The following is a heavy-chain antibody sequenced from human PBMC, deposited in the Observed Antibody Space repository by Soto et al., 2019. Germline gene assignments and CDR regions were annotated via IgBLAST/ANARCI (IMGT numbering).Heavy chain of an antibody. J-gene: IGHJ2*01. D-gene: IGHD6-19*01. CDR1: GYTFTSYV. V-gene: IGHV1-18*01. CDR3: ARGYSSDWYKFADWYFEL. CDR2: ISPYNGNT. Sequence: GASVKVSCKASGYTFTSYVISWVRQAPGQGLEWMGWISPYNGNTNYAQKLQGRVTMTTDTSTSTAYMELRSLRSDDTAVYYCARGYSSDWYKFADWYFELWGRGTLVSVSS.